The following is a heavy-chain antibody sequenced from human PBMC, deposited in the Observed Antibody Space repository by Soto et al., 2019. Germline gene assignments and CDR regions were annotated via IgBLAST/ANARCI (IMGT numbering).Heavy chain of an antibody. V-gene: IGHV1-69*13. CDR1: GGTFSSYA. CDR2: IIPIFGTA. Sequence: EASVKVSCKASGGTFSSYAISWVRQAPGQGLEWMGGIIPIFGTANYAQKFQGRVTITADESTSTAYMELSSLRSEDTAVYYCARVDYGDYRFDYWGQGTLVTVSS. J-gene: IGHJ4*02. CDR3: ARVDYGDYRFDY. D-gene: IGHD4-17*01.